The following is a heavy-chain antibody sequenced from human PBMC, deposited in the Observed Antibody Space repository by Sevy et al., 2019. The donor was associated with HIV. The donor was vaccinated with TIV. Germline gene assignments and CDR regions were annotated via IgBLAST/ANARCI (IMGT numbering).Heavy chain of an antibody. Sequence: GSLRLSCAASGFTFSSYWMHWVRQAPGKGLVWVSRINSDGSSTSYADSVKGRFTISRDNAKNTLYLQMNSLRAEDTAVYYCARDHLYYYDSSGYKASGQWSAFDIWGQGTMVTVSS. J-gene: IGHJ3*02. D-gene: IGHD3-22*01. CDR3: ARDHLYYYDSSGYKASGQWSAFDI. V-gene: IGHV3-74*01. CDR2: INSDGSST. CDR1: GFTFSSYW.